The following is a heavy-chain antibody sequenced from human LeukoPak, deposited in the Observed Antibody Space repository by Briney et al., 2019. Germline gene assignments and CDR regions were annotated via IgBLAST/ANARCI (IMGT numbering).Heavy chain of an antibody. CDR2: IIPNLGIA. Sequence: SVKVSCKASGGTFSSYIISWVRQAPGQGLEWMGRIIPNLGIANYAQKFQGRVTITADKSTSTAYMELSSLRSEDTAVYYCAREGPEYYDILTGYFSLNGMDVWGQGTTVTVSS. CDR1: GGTFSSYI. J-gene: IGHJ6*02. D-gene: IGHD3-9*01. V-gene: IGHV1-69*04. CDR3: AREGPEYYDILTGYFSLNGMDV.